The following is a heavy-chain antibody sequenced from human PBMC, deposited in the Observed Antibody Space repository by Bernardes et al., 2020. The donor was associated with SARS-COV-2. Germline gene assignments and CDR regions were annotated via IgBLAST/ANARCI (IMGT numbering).Heavy chain of an antibody. CDR3: AKDKGGGSTEPSDY. V-gene: IGHV3-23*01. J-gene: IGHJ4*02. CDR1: GFTFTSHT. D-gene: IGHD2-15*01. CDR2: LRGSGEST. Sequence: GGSLRLSCAGSGFTFTSHTMSWVRQAPGKGLEWVSALRGSGESTYYADSVKGRFTISRDVSKNTLYLQMNSLRAEDTALYYCAKDKGGGSTEPSDYWGQGTLVTVSS.